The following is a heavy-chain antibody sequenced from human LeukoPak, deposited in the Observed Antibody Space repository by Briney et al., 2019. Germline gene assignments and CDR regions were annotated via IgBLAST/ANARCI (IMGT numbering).Heavy chain of an antibody. V-gene: IGHV1-46*01. CDR1: GYTFTNYY. CDR2: INPSGGST. Sequence: AASVKVSCKPSGYTFTNYYIHWVRQAPGQGLEWMGIINPSGGSTSYAQKFQARVTMTRDTSTSTVYMELSSLRSEDTAVYYCARGYCSGGSCYSIPDPWGQGTLVTVSS. CDR3: ARGYCSGGSCYSIPDP. J-gene: IGHJ5*02. D-gene: IGHD2-15*01.